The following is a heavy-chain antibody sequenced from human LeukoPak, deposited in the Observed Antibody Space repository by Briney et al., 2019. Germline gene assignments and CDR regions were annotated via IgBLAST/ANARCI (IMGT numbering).Heavy chain of an antibody. J-gene: IGHJ4*02. CDR2: IYTSGST. CDR1: GGSISSYY. D-gene: IGHD3-9*01. CDR3: ARQGRDILTGYPYHFDY. Sequence: SETLSLTCTVSGGSISSYYWSWIRQPPGKELEWIGYIYTSGSTNYNPSLKSRVTISVDTSKNQFSLKLSSVTAADTAVYYCARQGRDILTGYPYHFDYWGQGTLVTVSS. V-gene: IGHV4-4*09.